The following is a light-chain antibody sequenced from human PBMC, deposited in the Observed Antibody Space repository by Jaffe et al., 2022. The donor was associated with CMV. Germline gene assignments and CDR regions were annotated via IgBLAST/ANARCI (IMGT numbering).Light chain of an antibody. V-gene: IGKV3-15*01. CDR2: GAS. J-gene: IGKJ4*01. CDR1: QSVSSN. Sequence: IVMTQSPATLSVSPGESATLSCRASQSVSSNLAWYQQKPGQAPRLLIYGASTRATGFPARFSGSGSGTAFTLTISSLQSEDFAVYYCQQYNNWPPATFGGGTKVEIK. CDR3: QQYNNWPPAT.